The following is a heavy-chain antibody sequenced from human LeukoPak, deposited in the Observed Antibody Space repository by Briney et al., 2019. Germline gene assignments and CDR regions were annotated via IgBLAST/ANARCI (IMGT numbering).Heavy chain of an antibody. D-gene: IGHD5-12*01. CDR2: IYSGGTT. V-gene: IGHV3-66*01. J-gene: IGHJ4*02. Sequence: GGSLRLSCAASGFTVSTNYMSWVRQAPGKGLEWVSVIYSGGTTYYADSVKGRFAISRDNSKNTLYLQMNSLRAEDTAVYYCARGPSSSGYGNFDYWGQGTLVTVSS. CDR3: ARGPSSSGYGNFDY. CDR1: GFTVSTNY.